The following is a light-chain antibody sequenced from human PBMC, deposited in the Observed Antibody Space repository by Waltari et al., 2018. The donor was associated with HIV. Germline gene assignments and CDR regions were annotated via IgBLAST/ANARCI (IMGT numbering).Light chain of an antibody. CDR1: SSNIGAGSD. CDR2: GNT. V-gene: IGLV1-40*01. J-gene: IGLJ3*02. Sequence: VPISCTGSSSNIGAGSDVHWCQQLQGTAPNLLIFGNTNRPSGVPERFSGSKSGTSASLAITGLQPDDETDYYCQSYDRSLSNWVFGGTKLTVL. CDR3: QSYDRSLSNWV.